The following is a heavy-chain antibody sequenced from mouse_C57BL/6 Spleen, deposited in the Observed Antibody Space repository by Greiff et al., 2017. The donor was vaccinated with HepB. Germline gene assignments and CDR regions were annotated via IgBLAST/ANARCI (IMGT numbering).Heavy chain of an antibody. V-gene: IGHV1-74*01. Sequence: QVQLKQPGAELVKPGASVKVSCKASGYTFTSYWMHWVKQRPGQGLEWIGRIHPSDSDTNYNQKFKGKATLTVDKSSSTAYMQLSSLTSEDSAVYYCARITTVVASDYWGQGTTLTVSS. CDR3: ARITTVVASDY. D-gene: IGHD1-1*01. CDR2: IHPSDSDT. CDR1: GYTFTSYW. J-gene: IGHJ2*01.